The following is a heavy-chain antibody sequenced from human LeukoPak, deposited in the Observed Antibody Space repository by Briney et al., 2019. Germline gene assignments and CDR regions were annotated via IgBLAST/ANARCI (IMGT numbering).Heavy chain of an antibody. CDR3: AKDVQESSYYYDSSGYQPGY. V-gene: IGHV3-30*02. J-gene: IGHJ4*02. Sequence: PRGSPRLSSAPSLFTPSGYSTRCVPEAPGRGVERGAFIWSEGSNKYYADSVKGRFTISRYNSNNTLYLQMNSLRAEDTAVYYCAKDVQESSYYYDSSGYQPGYWGQGTLVTVSS. CDR1: LFTPSGYS. D-gene: IGHD3-22*01. CDR2: IWSEGSNK.